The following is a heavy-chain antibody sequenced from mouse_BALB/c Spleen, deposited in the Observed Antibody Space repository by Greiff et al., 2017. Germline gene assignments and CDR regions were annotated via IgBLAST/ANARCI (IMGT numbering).Heavy chain of an antibody. CDR3: ARDILSYAMDD. J-gene: IGHJ4*01. Sequence: DVQLVESGGDLVKPGGSLKLSCAASGFTFSSYGMSWVRQTPDKRLELVATINSNGGSTYYPDSVKGRFTISRDNAKNTLYLQMSSLKSEDTAMYYCARDILSYAMDDWGQGTSVTVSS. V-gene: IGHV5-6-3*01. CDR2: INSNGGST. CDR1: GFTFSSYG.